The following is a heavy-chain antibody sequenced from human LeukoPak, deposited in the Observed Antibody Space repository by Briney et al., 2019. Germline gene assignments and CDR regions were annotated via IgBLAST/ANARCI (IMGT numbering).Heavy chain of an antibody. Sequence: KSSETLSLTCTVSGGSISSSSYYWGWIRQPPGKGLEWIGSIYYSGSTYYNPSLKSRVTISVDTSKNQFSLKLSSVTAADTAVYYCARHGRSRGVPAPDAFDIWGQGTMVTVSS. V-gene: IGHV4-39*01. D-gene: IGHD2-2*01. CDR1: GGSISSSSYY. J-gene: IGHJ3*02. CDR2: IYYSGST. CDR3: ARHGRSRGVPAPDAFDI.